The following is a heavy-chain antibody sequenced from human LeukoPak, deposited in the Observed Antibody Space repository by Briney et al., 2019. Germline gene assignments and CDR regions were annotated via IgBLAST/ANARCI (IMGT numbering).Heavy chain of an antibody. CDR1: GGTFSSYA. V-gene: IGHV1-69*04. Sequence: SVKVSCKASGGTFSSYAISWVRQAPGQGLEWMGRIIPILGIANYAQKFQGRVTITADKSTSTAYMELSSLRSEDTAVYYCARAETDHYYFDYLGQGILVTVSS. CDR2: IIPILGIA. CDR3: ARAETDHYYFDY. D-gene: IGHD3-10*01. J-gene: IGHJ4*02.